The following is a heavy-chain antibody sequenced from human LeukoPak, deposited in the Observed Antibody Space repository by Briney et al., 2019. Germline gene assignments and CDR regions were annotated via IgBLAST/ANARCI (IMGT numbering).Heavy chain of an antibody. CDR2: ISSSGSTI. CDR1: GFTFSSYE. CDR3: ARDQTGTAPGGYGMDV. Sequence: GGSLRLSCAASGFTFSSYEMNWVRQAPWKGLEWVSYISSSGSTIYYADSVKGRFTISRDNAKNSLYLQMNSLRAEDTAVYYCARDQTGTAPGGYGMDVWGQGTTVTVSS. V-gene: IGHV3-48*03. D-gene: IGHD1-1*01. J-gene: IGHJ6*02.